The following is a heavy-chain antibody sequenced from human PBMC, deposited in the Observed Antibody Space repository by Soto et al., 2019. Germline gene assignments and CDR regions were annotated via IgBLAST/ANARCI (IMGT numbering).Heavy chain of an antibody. J-gene: IGHJ4*02. V-gene: IGHV3-30*04. CDR2: ISHDGRQK. Sequence: LRLSCAASRFSVTSHAMHWVRQAPGKGLEWVAVISHDGRQKHYIDSVRGRFTLSRDESDNTVYLQMNSLRREDTAMYYCAKDVYFDSYYFDQWGQGTLVTVSS. D-gene: IGHD3-9*01. CDR1: RFSVTSHA. CDR3: AKDVYFDSYYFDQ.